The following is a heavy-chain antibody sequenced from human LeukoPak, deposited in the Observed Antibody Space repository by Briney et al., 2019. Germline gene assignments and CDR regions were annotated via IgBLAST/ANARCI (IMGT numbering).Heavy chain of an antibody. D-gene: IGHD6-13*01. V-gene: IGHV1-2*02. Sequence: GASVKVSCKASGYTFTGYYMHWVRQAPGQGLEWMGWINPNSGGTNYAQKFQGRVTMTRDTSISTAYMELSRLRSDDTAVYYCARVGVTAAGIRGAWFDPWAREPWSPSPQ. CDR2: INPNSGGT. J-gene: IGHJ5*02. CDR3: ARVGVTAAGIRGAWFDP. CDR1: GYTFTGYY.